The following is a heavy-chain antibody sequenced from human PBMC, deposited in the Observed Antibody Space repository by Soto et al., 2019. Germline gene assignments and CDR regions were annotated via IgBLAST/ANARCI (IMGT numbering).Heavy chain of an antibody. CDR1: GFTFSSYA. Sequence: QVQLVESGGGVVQPGRSLRLSCAASGFTFSSYAMHWVRQAPGKGLEWVAVISYDGSNKYYADSVKGRFTISRVNSKNTLYLQMNSLRAEDTAVYYCARRAAAGTRMDYYGMDVWGQGTTVTVSS. V-gene: IGHV3-30-3*01. CDR2: ISYDGSNK. D-gene: IGHD6-13*01. CDR3: ARRAAAGTRMDYYGMDV. J-gene: IGHJ6*02.